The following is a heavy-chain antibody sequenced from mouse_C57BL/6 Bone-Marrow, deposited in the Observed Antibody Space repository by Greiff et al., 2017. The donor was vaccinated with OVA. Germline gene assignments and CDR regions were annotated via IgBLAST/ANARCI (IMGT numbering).Heavy chain of an antibody. CDR1: GYTFTSYG. V-gene: IGHV1-81*01. J-gene: IGHJ2*01. CDR2: IYPRSGNT. CDR3: ARAMYYYGSSPYYFDY. Sequence: QVQLQQSGAELARPGASVKLSCKASGYTFTSYGISWVKQRTGQGLEWIGEIYPRSGNTYYNEKFKGKATLTADKSSSTAYMELRSLTSEDSAVYFGARAMYYYGSSPYYFDYWGQGTTLTVSS. D-gene: IGHD1-1*01.